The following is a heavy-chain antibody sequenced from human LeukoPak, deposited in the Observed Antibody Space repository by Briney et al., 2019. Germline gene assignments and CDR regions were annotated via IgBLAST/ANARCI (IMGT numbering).Heavy chain of an antibody. J-gene: IGHJ4*02. CDR2: IYYSGST. CDR3: GRNPAIEKTDY. CDR1: GGSLSSYY. V-gene: IGHV4-39*07. Sequence: PSETLSLTCTVSGGSLSSYYWGWIRQPPGKGLEWIGSIYYSGSTYYNPSLKSRVTISVDTSKNQFSLKLSSVTAADTAVYYCGRNPAIEKTDYGGQGPLVTASS. D-gene: IGHD2/OR15-2a*01.